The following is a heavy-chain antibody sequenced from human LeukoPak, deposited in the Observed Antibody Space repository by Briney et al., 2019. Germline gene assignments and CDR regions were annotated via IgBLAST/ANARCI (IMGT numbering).Heavy chain of an antibody. Sequence: GGSLRLSCAVSGFTFTDYWMNWVRQAPGKGPEWVASIRQDGSEKTYVDSVKGRFTISRDNTKNSLSLQLNGLRAEDTAVYYCARDGAAAGLYFDLWGQGTLVTVSS. D-gene: IGHD6-13*01. CDR3: ARDGAAAGLYFDL. V-gene: IGHV3-7*01. J-gene: IGHJ4*01. CDR1: GFTFTDYW. CDR2: IRQDGSEK.